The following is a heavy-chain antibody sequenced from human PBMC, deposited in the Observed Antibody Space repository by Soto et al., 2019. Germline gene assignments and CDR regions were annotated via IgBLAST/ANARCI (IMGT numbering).Heavy chain of an antibody. D-gene: IGHD3-3*01. Sequence: SLRISCASSVFTFDNYAMHGVRQAPGKGLEWVSGISWNSGSIGYADSVKGRFTISRDNAKNSLYLQMNSLRAEDTALYYCAKDITPNLFWSGYGDAFDIWGQGTMVTVSS. CDR3: AKDITPNLFWSGYGDAFDI. V-gene: IGHV3-9*01. CDR2: ISWNSGSI. CDR1: VFTFDNYA. J-gene: IGHJ3*02.